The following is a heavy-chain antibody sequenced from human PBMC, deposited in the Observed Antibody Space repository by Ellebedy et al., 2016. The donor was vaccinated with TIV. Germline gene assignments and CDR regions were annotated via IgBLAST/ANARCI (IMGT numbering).Heavy chain of an antibody. D-gene: IGHD6-19*01. CDR2: TYYKSKWYN. CDR1: GDSVSTNSAA. Sequence: SQTLSLTCSISGDSVSTNSAAWNWIRPSPSRGLEWLGRTYYKSKWYNDYAVSVKSRITISPDTSKNQLSLHLNSVIPEDTAVYYCARAFQYSSGWYYFDYWGQGTLVTVSS. J-gene: IGHJ4*02. CDR3: ARAFQYSSGWYYFDY. V-gene: IGHV6-1*01.